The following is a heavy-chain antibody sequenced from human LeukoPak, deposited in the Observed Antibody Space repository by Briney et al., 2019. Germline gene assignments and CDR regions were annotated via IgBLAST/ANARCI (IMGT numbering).Heavy chain of an antibody. CDR2: IHYSGST. CDR3: ARLTNYGSGNYYNDY. V-gene: IGHV4-59*13. D-gene: IGHD3-10*01. J-gene: IGHJ4*02. Sequence: SETLPLTRTVSGGSISSYYWSWIRQPPGKGLEWIGYIHYSGSTSYNPSLRSRVTISVDTSKNQFSLKLSSVTAADTAVYYCARLTNYGSGNYYNDYWGQGTLVTVSS. CDR1: GGSISSYY.